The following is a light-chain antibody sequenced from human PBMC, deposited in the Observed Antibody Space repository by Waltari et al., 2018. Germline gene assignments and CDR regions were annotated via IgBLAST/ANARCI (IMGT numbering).Light chain of an antibody. CDR2: GSS. J-gene: IGKJ2*03. CDR1: QSVSSN. CDR3: QQYNNWPG. V-gene: IGKV3-15*01. Sequence: EIVMTQSPATLSVSPGERATLSCRASQSVSSNLAWYQQKPGQAPRLLIYGSSTRATGIPARFSGSWSGTEFTLTISSLQSEYFAVYYCQQYNNWPGFGQVTKLEIK.